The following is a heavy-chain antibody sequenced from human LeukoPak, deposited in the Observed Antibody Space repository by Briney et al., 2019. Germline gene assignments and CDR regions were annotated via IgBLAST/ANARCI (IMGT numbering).Heavy chain of an antibody. D-gene: IGHD3-3*01. J-gene: IGHJ4*02. CDR2: TNHSGST. V-gene: IGHV4-34*01. CDR1: GGSFSGYY. CDR3: ASAPSYITIARGYYFDY. Sequence: SETLSLTCAVYGGSFSGYYWSWIRQSPGKGLEWIGETNHSGSTNHNPSLKSRVTISVDTSKSQFSLKLSSVTAADTAVYYCASAPSYITIARGYYFDYWGQGTLVTVSS.